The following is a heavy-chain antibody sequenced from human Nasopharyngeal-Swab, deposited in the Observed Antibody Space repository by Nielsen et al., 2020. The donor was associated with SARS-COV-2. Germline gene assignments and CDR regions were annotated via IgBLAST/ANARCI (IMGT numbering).Heavy chain of an antibody. D-gene: IGHD2-15*01. CDR1: GFTVSGSY. V-gene: IGHV3-53*01. Sequence: GESLKISCVASGFTVSGSYMSWVCQAPGKGLEWVSLFHTGDDTNYADAVKGRFTISRDSSKSTMYLQMSSLRGEDTAVYYCARSGARHRGPDYWGQGTLVTVSS. CDR2: FHTGDDT. CDR3: ARSGARHRGPDY. J-gene: IGHJ4*02.